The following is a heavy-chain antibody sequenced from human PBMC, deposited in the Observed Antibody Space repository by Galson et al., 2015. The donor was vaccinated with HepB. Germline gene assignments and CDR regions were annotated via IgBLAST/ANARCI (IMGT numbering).Heavy chain of an antibody. CDR1: GYTFTTSW. CDR3: ARPPYS. Sequence: QSGAEVKKPGESLKISCKGSGYTFTTSWIGWVRQVPGKGLEWMGIIYPSDSDTRYSPSFQGQVTISADRSINTAYLQWSSLKASDSAMYYCARPPYSWGQGTLVTVSS. J-gene: IGHJ5*02. V-gene: IGHV5-51*01. CDR2: IYPSDSDT. D-gene: IGHD3-10*01.